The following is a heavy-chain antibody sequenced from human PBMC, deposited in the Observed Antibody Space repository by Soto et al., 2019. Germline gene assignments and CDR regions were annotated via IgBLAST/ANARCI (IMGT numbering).Heavy chain of an antibody. Sequence: QVQLVQSGAEVKKPGSSVKVSCKASGGTFSSYAISWVRQAPGQGLEWMGGIIPIFGTANYAQKFQGRVTITADKSTSTAYMELRSLRSEDTAVYYCARILRGGDDYGDYVGAPGAFDIWGQGTMVTVSS. CDR2: IIPIFGTA. D-gene: IGHD4-17*01. CDR3: ARILRGGDDYGDYVGAPGAFDI. V-gene: IGHV1-69*06. CDR1: GGTFSSYA. J-gene: IGHJ3*02.